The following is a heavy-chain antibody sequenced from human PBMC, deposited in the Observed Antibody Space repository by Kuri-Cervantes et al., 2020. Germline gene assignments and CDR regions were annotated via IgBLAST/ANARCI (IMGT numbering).Heavy chain of an antibody. V-gene: IGHV4-59*13. J-gene: IGHJ4*02. CDR1: GGSISPYY. Sequence: GSLRLSCTVSGGSISPYYWTWIRQPPGKGLEWIGYIFYTGGTNYNASLKSRVTISVDTSKNQFYLKLRSVTAADTAVYYCARVGIGLIRGRYYFDSWGQGTLVTVSS. CDR3: ARVGIGLIRGRYYFDS. D-gene: IGHD3-10*01. CDR2: IFYTGGT.